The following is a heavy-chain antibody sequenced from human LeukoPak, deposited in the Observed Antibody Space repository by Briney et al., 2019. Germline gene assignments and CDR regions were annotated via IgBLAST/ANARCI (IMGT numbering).Heavy chain of an antibody. V-gene: IGHV4-4*07. CDR3: ARDTTHYYFDY. Sequence: SETLSLTCTVSGGSISTYYWSWIRQPPGKGLEWIGRIYTSGSTNYNPSLKSRVTISVDTSKNQFSLKLSSVTAADTAVYYCARDTTHYYFDYWGQGTLVTVSS. D-gene: IGHD1-14*01. J-gene: IGHJ4*02. CDR1: GGSISTYY. CDR2: IYTSGST.